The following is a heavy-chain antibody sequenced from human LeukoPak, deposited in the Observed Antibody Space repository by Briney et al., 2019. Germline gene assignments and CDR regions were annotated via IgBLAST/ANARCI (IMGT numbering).Heavy chain of an antibody. CDR1: GGSISSYY. J-gene: IGHJ4*02. D-gene: IGHD3-22*01. CDR3: ARGYDSSGYYLDY. Sequence: SETLSLTCTVSGGSISSYYWSWIRQPPGKGLEWIGYFYYSGSTNYNPSLKSRVTISVDTSKNQFSLKLSSVTAADTAVYYCARGYDSSGYYLDYWGQGTLVTVSS. CDR2: FYYSGST. V-gene: IGHV4-59*01.